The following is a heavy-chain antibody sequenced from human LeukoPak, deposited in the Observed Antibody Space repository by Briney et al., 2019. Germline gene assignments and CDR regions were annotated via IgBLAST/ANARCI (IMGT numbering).Heavy chain of an antibody. V-gene: IGHV3-23*01. D-gene: IGHD2-15*01. J-gene: IGHJ4*02. CDR3: AKDLIGWSFDY. CDR1: GGSISSSN. Sequence: QPSGTLSLTCAVSGGSISSSNWWSWVRQAPGKGLEWVSGIGSDVRTHYADSVKGRFTISRDNSKNTMYLQMNSLRAEDTAVYYCAKDLIGWSFDYWGPGTLVTVSS. CDR2: IGSDVRT.